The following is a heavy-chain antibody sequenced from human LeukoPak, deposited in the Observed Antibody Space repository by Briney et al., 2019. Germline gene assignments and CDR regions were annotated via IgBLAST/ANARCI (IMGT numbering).Heavy chain of an antibody. D-gene: IGHD2-2*02. V-gene: IGHV1-24*01. CDR3: ATACTRISCYMIGAYFDS. CDR1: GCILAELS. J-gene: IGHJ4*02. Sequence: ASVKVSCKVSGCILAELSMHGVRPARGKGLDGMGGFDPEDGETVYAQKFQGRVTMTEDTSTDTAYMEVTNLRSEDTAVYYCATACTRISCYMIGAYFDSWGQGTLVSVSS. CDR2: FDPEDGET.